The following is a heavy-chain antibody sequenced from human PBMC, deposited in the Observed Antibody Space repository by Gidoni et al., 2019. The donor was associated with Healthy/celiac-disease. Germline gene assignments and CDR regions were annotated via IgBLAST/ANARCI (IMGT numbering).Heavy chain of an antibody. CDR3: ARTIGYSSSLGGY. V-gene: IGHV4-39*01. Sequence: QLQLQESGPGLVKPSETRSLTFPVSGGSISSSSYYWGWIRQPPGKGLAWIGSIYYSGSTYYNPSLKSRVTISVDTSKNQFSRKLSSVTAADTAVYYCARTIGYSSSLGGYWGQGTLVTVSS. CDR1: GGSISSSSYY. CDR2: IYYSGST. J-gene: IGHJ4*02. D-gene: IGHD6-13*01.